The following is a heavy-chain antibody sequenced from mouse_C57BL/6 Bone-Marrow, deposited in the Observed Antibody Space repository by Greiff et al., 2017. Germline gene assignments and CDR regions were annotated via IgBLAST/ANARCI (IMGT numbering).Heavy chain of an antibody. J-gene: IGHJ2*01. CDR1: GYSFTGYY. CDR3: ARPSGYVYFDY. D-gene: IGHD3-2*02. Sequence: EVMLVESGPELVKPGASVKISCKASGYSFTGYYMNWVKQSPEKSLEWIGEINPSTGGTTYNQKFKAKATLTVDKSSSTAYMQLKSLTSEDSAVYYCARPSGYVYFDYWGQGTTLTVSS. V-gene: IGHV1-42*01. CDR2: INPSTGGT.